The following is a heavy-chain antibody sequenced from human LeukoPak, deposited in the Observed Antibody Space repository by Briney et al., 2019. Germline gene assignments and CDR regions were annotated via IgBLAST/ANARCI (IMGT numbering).Heavy chain of an antibody. V-gene: IGHV3-30*03. CDR2: LSSDGNNK. Sequence: GGSLRLSCAASGFTFSNYGMHWVRQAPGKGLEWVAVLSSDGNNKYSADSVKGRFTISRDNSKNTLYLQMNSLRAEDTAVYYCARDSRSVVVPAAIRANFDYWGQGTLVTVSS. CDR1: GFTFSNYG. J-gene: IGHJ4*02. CDR3: ARDSRSVVVPAAIRANFDY. D-gene: IGHD2-2*01.